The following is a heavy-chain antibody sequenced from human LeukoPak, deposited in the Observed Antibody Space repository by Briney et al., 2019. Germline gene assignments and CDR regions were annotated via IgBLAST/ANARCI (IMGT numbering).Heavy chain of an antibody. D-gene: IGHD6-6*01. CDR1: GGSFSGYY. V-gene: IGHV4-34*01. J-gene: IGHJ5*02. Sequence: KSSETLSLTCAVYGGSFSGYYWSWIRQPPGKGLEWIGEINHSGSTNYNPSLKSRVTISVDTSKNQFSLKLSSVTAADTAVYYCARGRGIAARRPFLRWFDPWGQGTLVTVSS. CDR3: ARGRGIAARRPFLRWFDP. CDR2: INHSGST.